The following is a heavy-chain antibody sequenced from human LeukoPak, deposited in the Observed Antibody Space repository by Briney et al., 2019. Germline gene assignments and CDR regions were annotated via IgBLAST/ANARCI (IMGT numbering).Heavy chain of an antibody. D-gene: IGHD2-2*01. Sequence: GGSLRLSCAASGFTFSSYDMHWVRQATGKGLELVSAIGTAGDTYYPGCVKGRFTISRENAKNSLYLQMNSLRAGDTAVYYCAKDRAPAAGDDALDIWGQGTMVTVSS. V-gene: IGHV3-13*01. CDR3: AKDRAPAAGDDALDI. J-gene: IGHJ3*02. CDR2: IGTAGDT. CDR1: GFTFSSYD.